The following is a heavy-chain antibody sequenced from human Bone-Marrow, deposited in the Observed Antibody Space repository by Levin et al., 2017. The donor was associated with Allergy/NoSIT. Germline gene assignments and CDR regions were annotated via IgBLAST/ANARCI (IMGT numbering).Heavy chain of an antibody. D-gene: IGHD3-22*01. V-gene: IGHV3-15*07. Sequence: SCVASGFIFSNAWMNWVRQAPGKGLEWVGRIRSKTAGETTEFSAPVKGRFTISRDDSNNMLFLQLNNLKTEDSAVYYCAMGRNSFDSSDFDVWGQGTLVTVSS. CDR1: GFIFSNAW. CDR3: AMGRNSFDSSDFDV. J-gene: IGHJ4*02. CDR2: IRSKTAGETT.